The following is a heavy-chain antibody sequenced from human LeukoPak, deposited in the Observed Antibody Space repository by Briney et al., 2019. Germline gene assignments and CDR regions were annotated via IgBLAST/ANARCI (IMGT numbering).Heavy chain of an antibody. V-gene: IGHV3-21*01. CDR2: ISSSSSYI. J-gene: IGHJ4*02. CDR1: GFTFSSYS. CDR3: ARDRVVVPAAVAGLGY. D-gene: IGHD2-2*01. Sequence: GGSLRLSCAASGFTFSSYSMNWVRQAPGKGLEWVSSISSSSSYIYYADSVKGRFTISRDNAKDSLYLQMNSLRAEDTAVYYCARDRVVVPAAVAGLGYWGQGTLVTVSS.